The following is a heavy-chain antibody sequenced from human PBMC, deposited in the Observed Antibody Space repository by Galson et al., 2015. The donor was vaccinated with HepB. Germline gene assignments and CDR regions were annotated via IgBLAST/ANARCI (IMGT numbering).Heavy chain of an antibody. Sequence: SLRLSCAASGFTFSSYWMSWVRQAPGKGLEWVANIKQDGSEKYYVDSVKGRFTISRDNAKNSLYLQMNSLRAGDTAVYYCARVWQGTVWWAATYAFDIWGQGTMVTVSS. D-gene: IGHD2-15*01. CDR2: IKQDGSEK. J-gene: IGHJ3*02. V-gene: IGHV3-7*05. CDR1: GFTFSSYW. CDR3: ARVWQGTVWWAATYAFDI.